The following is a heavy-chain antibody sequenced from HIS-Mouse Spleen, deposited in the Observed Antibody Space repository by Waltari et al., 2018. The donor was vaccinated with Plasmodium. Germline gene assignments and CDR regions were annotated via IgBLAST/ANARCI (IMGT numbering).Heavy chain of an antibody. CDR1: GFPFISYW. CDR3: ASSWYWYFDL. CDR2: IKQDGSEK. J-gene: IGHJ2*01. D-gene: IGHD6-13*01. V-gene: IGHV3-7*01. Sequence: EVQLVESGGGLVQPGGSLSLAGAASGFPFISYWRSWVRQAPGKGLEWVANIKQDGSEKYYVDSVKGRFTISRDNAKNSLYLQMNSLRAEDTAVYYCASSWYWYFDLWGRGTLVTVSS.